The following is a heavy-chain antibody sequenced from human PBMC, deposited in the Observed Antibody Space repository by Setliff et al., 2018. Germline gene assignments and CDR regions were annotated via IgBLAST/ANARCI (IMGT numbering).Heavy chain of an antibody. J-gene: IGHJ4*02. CDR2: ISGSGDST. CDR1: GFTFSGYA. Sequence: PGGSLRLSCAASGFTFSGYAMTWVRQAPGKGLEWVSSISGSGDSTYYADSVKGRFTISRDNSKNALYLQMNSLRPEDTAVYYCARTCSGSGCYAGLESWGQGTPVTVSS. CDR3: ARTCSGSGCYAGLES. D-gene: IGHD2-15*01. V-gene: IGHV3-23*01.